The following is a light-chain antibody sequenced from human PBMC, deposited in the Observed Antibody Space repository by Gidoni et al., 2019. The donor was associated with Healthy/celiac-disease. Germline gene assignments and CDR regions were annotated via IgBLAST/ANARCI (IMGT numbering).Light chain of an antibody. CDR3: QQYDNLLEIT. CDR1: QDISNY. J-gene: IGKJ3*01. Sequence: DIQMTQSPSSLSAAVGDRVTITCQASQDISNYLNWYQQNPGKAPKLLIYAASNLETGVPSRFSGSGSGTDFPFTISSLQPEDIATYSCQQYDNLLEITFGPGTKVDIK. V-gene: IGKV1-33*01. CDR2: AAS.